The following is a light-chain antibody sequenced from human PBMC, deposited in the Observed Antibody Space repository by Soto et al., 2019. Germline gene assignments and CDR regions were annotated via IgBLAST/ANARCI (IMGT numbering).Light chain of an antibody. J-gene: IGKJ4*01. CDR1: QTVSSSF. V-gene: IGKV3-20*01. CDR2: GAA. CDR3: QQYADSPLT. Sequence: EIVLTQSPGALSLSPGDRATLSCRASQTVSSSFLAWYQQKPGQAPRVLIYGAATSAAGIPDRFSGSGSGTDFTLTIGRLDHEDFAVYYCQQYADSPLTFGGGTKVEIK.